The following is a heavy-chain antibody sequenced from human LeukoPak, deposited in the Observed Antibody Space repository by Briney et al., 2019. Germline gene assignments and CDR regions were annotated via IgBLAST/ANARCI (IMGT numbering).Heavy chain of an antibody. J-gene: IGHJ4*02. CDR2: ISSSGSTI. CDR3: ARVGWYGYFDY. D-gene: IGHD6-19*01. V-gene: IGHV3-48*03. CDR1: GFTFSSYE. Sequence: GGSLRLSCAASGFTFSSYEMNWVRQAPGKGLEWVSYISSSGSTIYYADSVKGRFTISRDNAKNSLYLQMNSLRAEDTAVYYCARVGWYGYFDYWGQGTLVTVPS.